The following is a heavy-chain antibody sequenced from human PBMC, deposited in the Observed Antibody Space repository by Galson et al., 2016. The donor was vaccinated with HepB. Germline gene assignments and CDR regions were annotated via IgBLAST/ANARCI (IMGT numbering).Heavy chain of an antibody. J-gene: IGHJ3*01. CDR3: VSQGWSHQSCRNAGTCYTDAFGL. D-gene: IGHD6-13*01. CDR2: IYYTGTT. V-gene: IGHV4-39*01. Sequence: TLSLTCTVSGGSISSTTYHWGWIRQPPGRGLAWIGSIYYTGTTYYNPTLKSRVTMSVDTSRNQFPLELNSGTAADTAVYYCVSQGWSHQSCRNAGTCYTDAFGLWGRGTMVTVSS. CDR1: GGSISSTTYH.